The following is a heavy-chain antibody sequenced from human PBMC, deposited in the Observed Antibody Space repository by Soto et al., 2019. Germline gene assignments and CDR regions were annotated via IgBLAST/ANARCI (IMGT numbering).Heavy chain of an antibody. Sequence: SQPLSLTCAVYGGSFSGYYWRWIRQPPGKGLEWIGEINHNGSTNYNPSLKRRVTISVDTSKNQFSLKLSSVTAADTAVYYCARGERRAAAHYYYGMDVWGQGVTLTVSS. V-gene: IGHV4-34*01. CDR1: GGSFSGYY. J-gene: IGHJ6*02. CDR3: ARGERRAAAHYYYGMDV. CDR2: INHNGST. D-gene: IGHD6-13*01.